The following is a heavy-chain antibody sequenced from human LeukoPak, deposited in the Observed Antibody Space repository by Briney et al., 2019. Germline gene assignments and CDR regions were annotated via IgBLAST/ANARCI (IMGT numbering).Heavy chain of an antibody. J-gene: IGHJ6*03. D-gene: IGHD2-2*01. CDR1: GYTFSDSY. CDR3: AREVVVPAGYYYYYYYMDV. V-gene: IGHV1-2*02. Sequence: ASVKVSCKTSGYTFSDSYMHWVRQAPGQEPEWMGWINPSSGVTNYAQNFQGRVTMTRDTSISTAYMELSRLRSDDTAVYYCAREVVVPAGYYYYYYYMDVWGKGTTVTVSS. CDR2: INPSSGVT.